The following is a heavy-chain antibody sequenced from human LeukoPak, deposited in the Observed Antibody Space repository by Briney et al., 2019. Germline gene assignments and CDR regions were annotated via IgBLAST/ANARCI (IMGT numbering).Heavy chain of an antibody. D-gene: IGHD6-19*01. J-gene: IGHJ4*02. V-gene: IGHV4-59*01. CDR1: GGSISSYY. CDR2: IYYSGST. CDR3: ARAVDQWLAEFDY. Sequence: SETLSLTCTVSGGSISSYYWSWIRQPPGKGLEWIGYIYYSGSTNYNPSLKSRVTISVDTSKNQFSLKLSSVTAADTAVYYYARAVDQWLAEFDYWGQGTLVTVSS.